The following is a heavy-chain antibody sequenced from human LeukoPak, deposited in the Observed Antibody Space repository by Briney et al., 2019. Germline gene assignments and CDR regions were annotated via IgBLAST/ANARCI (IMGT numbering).Heavy chain of an antibody. D-gene: IGHD3-10*01. V-gene: IGHV3-23*01. CDR3: AKDLPLWFGELLIDY. CDR1: GCTVSSYA. Sequence: QPGGSLRLSCAASGCTVSSYAMSWVRQAPGKGLEWVSAISGSGGSTYYADSVKGRFTISRDNSKNTLYLQMNSLRAEDTAVYYCAKDLPLWFGELLIDYWGQGTLVTVSS. J-gene: IGHJ4*02. CDR2: ISGSGGST.